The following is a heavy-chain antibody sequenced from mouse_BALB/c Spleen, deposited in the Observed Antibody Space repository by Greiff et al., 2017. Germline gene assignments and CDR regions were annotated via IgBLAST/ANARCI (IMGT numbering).Heavy chain of an antibody. CDR1: GFSLTSYG. CDR3: ARAVYYDYLYAMDY. CDR2: IWAGGST. D-gene: IGHD2-4*01. V-gene: IGHV2-9*02. Sequence: QVQLKESGPGLVAPSQSLSITCTVSGFSLTSYGVHWVRQPPGKGLEWLGVIWAGGSTNYNSALMSRLSISKDNSKSQVFLKMNSLQTDDTAMYYCARAVYYDYLYAMDYWGQGTSVTVSS. J-gene: IGHJ4*01.